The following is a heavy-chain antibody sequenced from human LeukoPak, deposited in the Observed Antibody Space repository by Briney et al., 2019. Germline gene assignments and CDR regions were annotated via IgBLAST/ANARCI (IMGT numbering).Heavy chain of an antibody. V-gene: IGHV4-61*01. CDR3: ARDLASYYDSSGYFDAFDI. CDR1: GVSVSSGLHY. D-gene: IGHD3-22*01. Sequence: PSETLSLTCTVSGVSVSSGLHYWNWIRQPPGQGLEWMGYVYYNGKFNYNPSLESRVTMSLDTSKNQFSLRLSSVTAADTAVYYCARDLASYYDSSGYFDAFDIWGQGTMVTVSS. J-gene: IGHJ3*02. CDR2: VYYNGKF.